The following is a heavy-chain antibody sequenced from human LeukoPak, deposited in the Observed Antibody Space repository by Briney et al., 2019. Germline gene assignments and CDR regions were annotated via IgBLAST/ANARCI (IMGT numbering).Heavy chain of an antibody. CDR3: ARDSELEMATNIGYY. D-gene: IGHD5-24*01. CDR1: GGTFSSYA. CDR2: IIPIFGTA. V-gene: IGHV1-69*01. J-gene: IGHJ4*02. Sequence: SSVKVSCKASGGTFSSYAISWVRQAPGQGLEWMGGIIPIFGTANYAQKFQGRVTTTADESMSTAYMELSSLRSEDTAVYYCARDSELEMATNIGYYWGQGTLVTVSS.